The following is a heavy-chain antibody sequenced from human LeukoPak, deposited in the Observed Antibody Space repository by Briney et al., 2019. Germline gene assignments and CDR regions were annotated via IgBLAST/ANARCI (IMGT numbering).Heavy chain of an antibody. J-gene: IGHJ3*02. CDR2: IYYSGST. V-gene: IGHV4-61*05. CDR3: ARDRNVDIVATLPQITSDSFDI. Sequence: PSETLSLTCTVSADSISSSSFYWGWIRQPPGKGLEWIGYIYYSGSTNYNPSLKSRVTISVDKSKNQFSLKLSSVTAADTAVYYCARDRNVDIVATLPQITSDSFDIWGQGTMVTVSS. D-gene: IGHD5-12*01. CDR1: ADSISSSSFY.